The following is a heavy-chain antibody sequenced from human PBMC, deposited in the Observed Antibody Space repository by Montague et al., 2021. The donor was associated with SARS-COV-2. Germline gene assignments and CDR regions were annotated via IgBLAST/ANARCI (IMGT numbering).Heavy chain of an antibody. CDR3: ASALSASYSVGGDSFDI. J-gene: IGHJ3*02. V-gene: IGHV3-21*01. CDR1: GFTFSKYS. Sequence: SLRLSCAASGFTFSKYSMNWVRQAPGKGLEWVSSISTSSLYIYYAASVXGLFTISRANAKNSLFLQMDSLRAEDTAVYYCASALSASYSVGGDSFDIWGQGTMVTVSS. CDR2: ISTSSLYI. D-gene: IGHD5/OR15-5a*01.